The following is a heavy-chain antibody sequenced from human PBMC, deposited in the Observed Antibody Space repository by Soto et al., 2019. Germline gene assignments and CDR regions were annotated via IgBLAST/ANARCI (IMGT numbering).Heavy chain of an antibody. CDR2: IIPIFGTA. CDR1: GGTFSSYA. V-gene: IGHV1-69*13. Sequence: SVKVSCEASGGTFSSYAISWVRQAPGQGLEWMGGIIPIFGTANYAQKFQGRVTITADESTSTAYMELSSLRSEDTAVYYCARELGSGYSDAFDIWGQGTMVTVS. D-gene: IGHD3-22*01. J-gene: IGHJ3*02. CDR3: ARELGSGYSDAFDI.